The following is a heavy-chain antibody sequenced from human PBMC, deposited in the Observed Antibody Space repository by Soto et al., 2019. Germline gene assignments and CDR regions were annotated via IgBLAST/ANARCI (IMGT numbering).Heavy chain of an antibody. V-gene: IGHV4-31*03. Sequence: QVQLQESGPGLVKPSQTLSLTCTGSGDSISSGGYYWSWIRQHPGKGLEWIGYIYYSGSTYYNPSLKSRVTISVDTSKNQFSLKLSSVTAADTAVYYCARDREGWDSSNRNAFDIWGQGTMVTVSS. J-gene: IGHJ3*02. D-gene: IGHD6-13*01. CDR1: GDSISSGGYY. CDR2: IYYSGST. CDR3: ARDREGWDSSNRNAFDI.